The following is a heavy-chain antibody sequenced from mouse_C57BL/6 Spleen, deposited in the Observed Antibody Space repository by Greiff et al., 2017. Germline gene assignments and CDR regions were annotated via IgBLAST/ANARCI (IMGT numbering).Heavy chain of an antibody. Sequence: EVMLVESGGGLVKPGGSLKLSCAASGFTFSDYGMHWVRQAPEKGLEWVAYISSGSSPIYYADTGKGRFPISRDTAKNTLFLQMTSLRSEDTAMYYCARGWDYWGQGTTLTVSS. CDR3: ARGWDY. V-gene: IGHV5-17*01. CDR2: ISSGSSPI. D-gene: IGHD2-3*01. J-gene: IGHJ2*01. CDR1: GFTFSDYG.